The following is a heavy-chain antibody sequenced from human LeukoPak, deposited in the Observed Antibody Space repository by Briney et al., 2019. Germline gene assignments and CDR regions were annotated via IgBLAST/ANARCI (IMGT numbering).Heavy chain of an antibody. V-gene: IGHV3-33*06. CDR2: IWYDGSNK. J-gene: IGHJ3*02. CDR1: GFTFSSYG. CDR3: AKDFEAAFDI. Sequence: GGSLRPSCAASGFTFSSYGMHWVRQAPGKGLEWVAVIWYDGSNKYYADSVKGRFTISRDNSKNTLYLQMNSLRAEDTAVYYCAKDFEAAFDIWGQGTMVTVSS. D-gene: IGHD3-9*01.